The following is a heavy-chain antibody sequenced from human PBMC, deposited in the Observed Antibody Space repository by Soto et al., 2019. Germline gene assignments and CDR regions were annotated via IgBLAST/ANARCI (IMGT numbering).Heavy chain of an antibody. CDR2: VSKSDYT. V-gene: IGHV3-21*04. D-gene: IGHD6-19*01. J-gene: IGHJ4*02. Sequence: GGSLRLSCEVSGFTFTNFGINWVRQAPGKGLEWVSSVSKSDYTYYSESVKGRFTISRDNAKNSVSLQMNNLRAEDTAVYYCAREDSIIVPAVADVWGQGTQVTVSS. CDR1: GFTFTNFG. CDR3: AREDSIIVPAVADV.